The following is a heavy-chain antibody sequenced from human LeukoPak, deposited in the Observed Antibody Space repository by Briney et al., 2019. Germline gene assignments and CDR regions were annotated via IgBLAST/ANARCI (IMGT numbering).Heavy chain of an antibody. CDR2: ISYDGSNK. CDR3: ARDLNSGSGWYSDYYYGMDV. J-gene: IGHJ6*02. D-gene: IGHD6-19*01. Sequence: PGGSLRLSCAASGFTFRSYAMHWVRQAPGKGLEWVAVISYDGSNKYYADSVKGRFTISRDNSKNTLYLQMNSLRAEDTAVYYCARDLNSGSGWYSDYYYGMDVWGQGTTVTVSS. CDR1: GFTFRSYA. V-gene: IGHV3-30-3*01.